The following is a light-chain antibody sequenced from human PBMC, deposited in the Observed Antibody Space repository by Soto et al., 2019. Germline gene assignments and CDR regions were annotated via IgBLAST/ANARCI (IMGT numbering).Light chain of an antibody. V-gene: IGLV1-40*01. CDR2: GNN. CDR3: QSYDSSLSGYV. CDR1: SSNIGAGYD. J-gene: IGLJ1*01. Sequence: QAVVTQPPSVSGAPGQRVTISCTGSSSNIGAGYDVHWYQHLPGTAPKLLIYGNNNRPSGVPERFSGSKSGTSASLAITGLQAEDEADYYCQSYDSSLSGYVFGTGTKLTVL.